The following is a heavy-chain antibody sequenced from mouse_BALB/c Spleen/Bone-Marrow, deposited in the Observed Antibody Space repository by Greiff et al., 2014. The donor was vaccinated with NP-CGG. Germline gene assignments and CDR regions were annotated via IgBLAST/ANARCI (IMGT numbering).Heavy chain of an antibody. D-gene: IGHD2-2*01. Sequence: EVQLQESGGGLVKPGGSLKLSCAASGFTFSSYAMSWVRQTPEKRLEWVATITSGGTYTYYPDSVKGRFTISRDNAKNTLYLQMSSLRSEDTAMYYCARRRVYGYDWYFDVWGAGTTVTVSS. CDR2: ITSGGTYT. CDR1: GFTFSSYA. CDR3: ARRRVYGYDWYFDV. J-gene: IGHJ1*01. V-gene: IGHV5-9-3*01.